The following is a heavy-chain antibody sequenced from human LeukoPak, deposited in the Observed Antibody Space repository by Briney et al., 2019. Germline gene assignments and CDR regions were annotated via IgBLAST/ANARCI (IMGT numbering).Heavy chain of an antibody. CDR2: ISWNSDGI. CDR3: AKDSRYNWNYYDY. V-gene: IGHV3-9*01. J-gene: IGHJ4*02. CDR1: GFTFDDYA. D-gene: IGHD1-20*01. Sequence: PGGSLRLSCAASGFTFDDYAMHWVRQAPGKGLEWVSGISWNSDGIGYADSVKGRFTISRDNAKNSLYLQMNSLRAEDTAFYYCAKDSRYNWNYYDYWGQGTLVTVSP.